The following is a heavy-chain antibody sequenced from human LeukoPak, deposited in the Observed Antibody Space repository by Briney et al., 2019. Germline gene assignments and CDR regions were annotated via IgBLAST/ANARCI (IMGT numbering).Heavy chain of an antibody. CDR2: IYPGDSDT. J-gene: IGHJ4*02. V-gene: IGHV5-51*01. CDR1: GYSFTSYW. CDR3: ARRFHYDSSGYYPPYFDY. D-gene: IGHD3-22*01. Sequence: GESLKISCKGSGYSFTSYWIGWVRQMPGKGLEWMGIIYPGDSDTRYSPSSQGQVTISADKSISTAYLQWSSLKASDTAMYYCARRFHYDSSGYYPPYFDYWGQGTLVTVSS.